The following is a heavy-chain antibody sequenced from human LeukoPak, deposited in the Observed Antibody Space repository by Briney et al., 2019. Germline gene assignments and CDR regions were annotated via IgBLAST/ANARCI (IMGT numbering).Heavy chain of an antibody. J-gene: IGHJ5*02. Sequence: SETLSLTCNVSSDSISSYYWSWIRQPPGKGLEWIGYIYYSGSTNYNPSLKSRVTISVDTSKNQFSLKLSSVTAADTAVYYCARDYSQLGRFDPWGQGTLVTVSS. CDR1: SDSISSYY. V-gene: IGHV4-59*01. CDR2: IYYSGST. D-gene: IGHD6-6*01. CDR3: ARDYSQLGRFDP.